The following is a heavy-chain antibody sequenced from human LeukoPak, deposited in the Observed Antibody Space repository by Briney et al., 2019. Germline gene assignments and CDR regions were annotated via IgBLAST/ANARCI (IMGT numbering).Heavy chain of an antibody. Sequence: RGSLRLSCAASGFTFSSYSMNWVRQAPGKGLEWVSSISSSSSYIYYADSVKGRFTISRDNAKNSLYLQMNSLRAEDTAVYYCARDGIPRDGYNFYYFDYWGQGTLVTVSS. CDR3: ARDGIPRDGYNFYYFDY. CDR1: GFTFSSYS. CDR2: ISSSSSYI. V-gene: IGHV3-21*01. J-gene: IGHJ4*02. D-gene: IGHD5-24*01.